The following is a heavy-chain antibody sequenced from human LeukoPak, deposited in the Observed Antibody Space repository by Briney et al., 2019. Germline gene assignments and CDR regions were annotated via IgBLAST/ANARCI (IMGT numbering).Heavy chain of an antibody. CDR1: GGSISSYY. V-gene: IGHV4-59*01. J-gene: IGHJ6*02. CDR3: ARHIAIAGSLSYGMDV. D-gene: IGHD6-13*01. Sequence: PSETLSLTCTVSGGSISSYYWSWIRQPPGKGLEWIGYIYYSGSTNYTPSLTSRVTISVDTSKKQFSLRLSSVTAADTAVYYCARHIAIAGSLSYGMDVWGQGTTVTVSS. CDR2: IYYSGST.